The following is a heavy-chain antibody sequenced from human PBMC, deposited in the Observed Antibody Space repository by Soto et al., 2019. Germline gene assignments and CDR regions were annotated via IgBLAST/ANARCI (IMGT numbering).Heavy chain of an antibody. CDR3: ARGWFGPDV. V-gene: IGHV3-74*01. D-gene: IGHD3-10*01. J-gene: IGHJ6*04. CDR2: IDNAGTDS. CDR1: GFTLSGRS. Sequence: EVQLVESGGDLVQPGGSLRLSCAASGFTLSGRSMHWVRQAPGKGLVWVSGIDNAGTDSTYADSVKGRFTSSRDNAKNMLYLQMNRLRVEDTAVYYCARGWFGPDVWGKGTTVTVSS.